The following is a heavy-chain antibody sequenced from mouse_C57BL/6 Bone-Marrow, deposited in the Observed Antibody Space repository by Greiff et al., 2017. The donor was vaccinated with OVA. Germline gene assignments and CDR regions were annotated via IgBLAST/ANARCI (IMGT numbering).Heavy chain of an antibody. CDR2: IYPRSGNT. D-gene: IGHD1-1*01. CDR3: ARLGYYGSSYYWYFDV. Sequence: QVQLQQSGAELARPGASVKLSCKASGYTFTSYGISWVKQRTGQGLEWIGEIYPRSGNTYYNEKFKGKATLTADKSSSTAYMELRSLTSEDSAVYYCARLGYYGSSYYWYFDVWGTGTTVTVSS. J-gene: IGHJ1*03. V-gene: IGHV1-81*01. CDR1: GYTFTSYG.